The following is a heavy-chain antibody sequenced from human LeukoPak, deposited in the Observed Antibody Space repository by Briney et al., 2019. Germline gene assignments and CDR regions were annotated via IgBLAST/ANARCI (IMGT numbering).Heavy chain of an antibody. Sequence: ASVKVSCKTSGYTFIDYYMYWVRQAPGQGPEWMGWINPNSGGTKSPQKFQGRVTMTRDTSTSTAYLELSRLRSDDTAVYYCASGPRSTIFGADSYYFDYWGQGTLVTVSS. D-gene: IGHD3-3*01. V-gene: IGHV1-2*02. CDR1: GYTFIDYY. J-gene: IGHJ4*02. CDR2: INPNSGGT. CDR3: ASGPRSTIFGADSYYFDY.